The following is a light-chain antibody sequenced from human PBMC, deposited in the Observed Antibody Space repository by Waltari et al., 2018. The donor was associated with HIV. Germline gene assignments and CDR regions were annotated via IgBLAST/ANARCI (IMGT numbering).Light chain of an antibody. CDR3: ATWDISLSAVV. Sequence: QAGPTQPPSVSKGMRQTATLTCTGNSNNVGNQGAAWLQQHQGHPPKLLSYRDNKRPSGISERFSASRSGNTASLTITGVQPEDEADYFCATWDISLSAVVFGGGTTLTVL. V-gene: IGLV10-54*04. J-gene: IGLJ2*01. CDR1: SNNVGNQG. CDR2: RDN.